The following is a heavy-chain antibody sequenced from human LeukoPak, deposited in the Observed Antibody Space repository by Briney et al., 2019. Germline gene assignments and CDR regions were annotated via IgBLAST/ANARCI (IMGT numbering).Heavy chain of an antibody. CDR3: ARDDAHYDFFGYDRRGWFDP. CDR2: INPNSGGT. J-gene: IGHJ5*02. CDR1: GYTFTGYY. Sequence: VASVKVSCKASGYTFTGYYMHWVRQAPGQGLEWMGWINPNSGGTNYAQKFQGRVTMTRDTSISTAYMELSRLRSDDTAVYYCARDDAHYDFFGYDRRGWFDPWGQGTLVTVSS. D-gene: IGHD3-3*01. V-gene: IGHV1-2*02.